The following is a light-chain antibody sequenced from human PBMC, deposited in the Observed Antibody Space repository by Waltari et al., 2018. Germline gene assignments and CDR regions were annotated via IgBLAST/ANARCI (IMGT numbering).Light chain of an antibody. CDR3: SSYTSSSTPYV. V-gene: IGLV2-14*01. CDR2: EVS. J-gene: IGLJ1*01. Sequence: QSALTQPASVSGSPGQSITISCTGASSDVGGYNYVSWYQHHPGKAPKLMIYEVSNRPSGFSKRFSGSKSGNTASLTISGLQAEDEADYYCSSYTSSSTPYVFGTGTKVTVL. CDR1: SSDVGGYNY.